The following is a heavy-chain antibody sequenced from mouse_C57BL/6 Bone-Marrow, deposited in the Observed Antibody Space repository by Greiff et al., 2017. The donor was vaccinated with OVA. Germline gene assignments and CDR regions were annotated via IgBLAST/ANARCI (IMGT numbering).Heavy chain of an antibody. V-gene: IGHV1-64*01. J-gene: IGHJ1*03. Sequence: QVQLQQPGAELVKPGASVKLSCKASGYTFTSYWMHWVKQRPGQGLEWIGMIHPNSGSTNYNEKFKSKATLTVDKSSSTAYMQLSSLTSEDSAVYYCAILGYGKGGYWYFDVWGTGTTVTVSS. CDR1: GYTFTSYW. CDR2: IHPNSGST. D-gene: IGHD2-1*01. CDR3: AILGYGKGGYWYFDV.